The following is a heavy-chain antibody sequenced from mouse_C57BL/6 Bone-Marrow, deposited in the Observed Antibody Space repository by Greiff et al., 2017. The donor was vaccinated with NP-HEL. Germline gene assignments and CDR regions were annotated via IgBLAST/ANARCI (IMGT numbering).Heavy chain of an antibody. V-gene: IGHV14-4*01. J-gene: IGHJ1*03. CDR3: TTDYYGSYWYFDV. Sequence: EVQLQQSGAELVRPGASVKLSCTASGFNITDDYMHWVKQRPEQGLEWIGWIDPENGDTEYASKFQGKATITADTSSNTAYLQLSSLTSEDTAVYYCTTDYYGSYWYFDVWGTGTTVTVSS. CDR1: GFNITDDY. CDR2: IDPENGDT. D-gene: IGHD1-1*01.